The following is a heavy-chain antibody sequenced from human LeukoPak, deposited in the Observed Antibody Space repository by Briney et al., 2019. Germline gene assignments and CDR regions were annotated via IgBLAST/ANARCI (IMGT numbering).Heavy chain of an antibody. CDR1: GFTFSGYW. CDR3: ARDTYNWNDDQNWFDP. CDR2: IKQDGSEK. J-gene: IGHJ5*02. V-gene: IGHV3-7*03. D-gene: IGHD1-20*01. Sequence: PGGSLRLSCAASGFTFSGYWMSWVRQAPGKGLEWVANIKQDGSEKYYVDSVKGRFTISRDNAKNSLYLQMNSLRAEDTAVYYCARDTYNWNDDQNWFDPWGQGTLVTVSS.